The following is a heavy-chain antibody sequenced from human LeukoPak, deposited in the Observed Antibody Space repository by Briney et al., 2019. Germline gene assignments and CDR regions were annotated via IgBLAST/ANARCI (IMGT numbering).Heavy chain of an antibody. D-gene: IGHD1-20*01. V-gene: IGHV3-73*01. J-gene: IGHJ3*02. CDR3: TRRITGTDDAFDI. CDR2: IRSKANSYAT. Sequence: PGGSLKLSCAASGVTFSGSAMHWVRQASGKGLEWVGRIRSKANSYATAYAASVKGRFTISRDDSKNTAYLQMNSLKTEDTAVYYCTRRITGTDDAFDIWGQGTMVTVSS. CDR1: GVTFSGSA.